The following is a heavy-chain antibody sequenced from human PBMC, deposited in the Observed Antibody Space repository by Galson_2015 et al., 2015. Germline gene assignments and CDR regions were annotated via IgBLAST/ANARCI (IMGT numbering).Heavy chain of an antibody. D-gene: IGHD2-15*01. CDR2: ISDEGSIK. J-gene: IGHJ6*02. Sequence: SLRLSCAASGFTFSSCGMHWVRQAPGKGLEWVALISDEGSIKEYADSVKGRFTISRDNSKNTLSLQMNSPRAEDTAIYYCAKDNEGYCSDGHCYSYYYYGMDVWGQGTTVTVPS. CDR3: AKDNEGYCSDGHCYSYYYYGMDV. V-gene: IGHV3-30*18. CDR1: GFTFSSCG.